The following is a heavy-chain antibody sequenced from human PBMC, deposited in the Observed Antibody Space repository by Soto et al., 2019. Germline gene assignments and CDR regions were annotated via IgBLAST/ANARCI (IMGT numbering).Heavy chain of an antibody. CDR1: GYTFTYYP. Sequence: VKVSCKASGYTFTYYPIHWVRQAPGQRLEWMGWINIGNGNTASSQKFQDRVTITRETSASTAYMELTSLRSEDTAVYYCAREPLCGGRCYDNYFDPWGQGTLVTVSS. J-gene: IGHJ5*02. D-gene: IGHD2-15*01. CDR2: INIGNGNT. V-gene: IGHV1-3*04. CDR3: AREPLCGGRCYDNYFDP.